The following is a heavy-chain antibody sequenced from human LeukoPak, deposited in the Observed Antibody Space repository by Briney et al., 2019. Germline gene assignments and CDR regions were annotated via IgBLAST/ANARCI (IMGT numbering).Heavy chain of an antibody. D-gene: IGHD5-12*01. Sequence: GGSLRLSCAASQFTFSSYAMYWVRQAPGKGLEWVAVISYDGSNKYYADSVKGRFTISRDNAKNSLYLQMNSLRAEDTAVYYCARQAGYGPFDYWGQGTLVTVSS. V-gene: IGHV3-30*04. CDR2: ISYDGSNK. CDR3: ARQAGYGPFDY. CDR1: QFTFSSYA. J-gene: IGHJ4*02.